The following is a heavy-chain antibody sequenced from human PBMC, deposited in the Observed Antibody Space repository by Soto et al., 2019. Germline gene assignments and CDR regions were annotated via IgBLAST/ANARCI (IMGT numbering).Heavy chain of an antibody. Sequence: SETLSLTCGVSGYSITSGFYWGWVHQSPGKGLEWIGSISYSAKTFYNPSLASRLSIAVDTSKNQFSLRLTSVTAADTALYYCTRGAGAPWVRFDSWGQGTLVTVSS. J-gene: IGHJ4*02. D-gene: IGHD3-22*01. CDR2: ISYSAKT. V-gene: IGHV4-38-2*01. CDR3: TRGAGAPWVRFDS. CDR1: GYSITSGFY.